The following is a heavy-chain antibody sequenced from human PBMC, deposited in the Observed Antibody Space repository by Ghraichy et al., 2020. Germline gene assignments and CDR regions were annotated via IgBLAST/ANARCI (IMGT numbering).Heavy chain of an antibody. CDR1: GGSISSYY. D-gene: IGHD5-12*01. V-gene: IGHV4-59*08. CDR3: ARLPVDIVATGEYYFDY. Sequence: SETLSLTCTVSGGSISSYYWSWIRQPPGKGLEWIGYIYYSGSTNYNPSLKSRVTISVDTSKNQFSLKLSSVTAADTAVYYCARLPVDIVATGEYYFDYWGQGTLVTVSS. J-gene: IGHJ4*02. CDR2: IYYSGST.